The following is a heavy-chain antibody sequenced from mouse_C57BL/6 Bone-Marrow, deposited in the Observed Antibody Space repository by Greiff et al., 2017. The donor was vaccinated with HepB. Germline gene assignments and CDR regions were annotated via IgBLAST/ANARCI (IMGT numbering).Heavy chain of an antibody. CDR2: IHPSDSDT. CDR3: AIGEPLLPPLNFDV. CDR1: GYTFTSYW. D-gene: IGHD2-10*01. V-gene: IGHV1-74*01. Sequence: QVQLKQPGAELVKPGASVKVSCKASGYTFTSYWMHWVKQRPGQGLEWIGRIHPSDSDTNYNQKFKGKATLTVDKSSSTAYMQLSSLTSEDSAVYYCAIGEPLLPPLNFDVWGTGTTVTVSS. J-gene: IGHJ1*03.